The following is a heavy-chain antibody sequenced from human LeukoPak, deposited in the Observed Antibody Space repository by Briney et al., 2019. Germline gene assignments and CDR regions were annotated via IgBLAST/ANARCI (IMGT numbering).Heavy chain of an antibody. CDR1: GGSISSSSYY. J-gene: IGHJ4*02. CDR2: IYYSGST. D-gene: IGHD3-10*01. CDR3: ARDARMVRGVPNDY. Sequence: PSETLSLTCTVSGGSISSSSYYWGWIRQPPGKGLEWIGSIYYSGSTYYNPSLKSRVTISVDTSKNQFSLKLSSVTAADTAVYYCARDARMVRGVPNDYWGQGTLVTVSS. V-gene: IGHV4-39*07.